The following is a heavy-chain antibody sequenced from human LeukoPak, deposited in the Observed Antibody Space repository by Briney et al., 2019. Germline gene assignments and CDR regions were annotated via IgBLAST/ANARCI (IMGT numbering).Heavy chain of an antibody. CDR1: GFTFSSHV. D-gene: IGHD1/OR15-1a*01. V-gene: IGHV3-30*01. Sequence: GGSLRLSCAASGFTFSSHVMNWVRQAPGKGLEWLAVISKDGSSEFCADSVKGRFTISRDNSKNTLYLQMNSLRVEDTALYYCARDEGTVWNIKNYGFDVWGQGTVVTVSS. J-gene: IGHJ3*01. CDR2: ISKDGSSE. CDR3: ARDEGTVWNIKNYGFDV.